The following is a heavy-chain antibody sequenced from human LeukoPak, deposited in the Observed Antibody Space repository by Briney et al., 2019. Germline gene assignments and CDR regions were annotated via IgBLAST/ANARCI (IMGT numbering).Heavy chain of an antibody. CDR1: GYTFSKYD. Sequence: ASVKVSCKASGYTFSKYDINWVRQATGQGLEWMGWMNPDSGNIGYAQKFQGRVTMTRNTSITTAYMELSSLRFEDTAVYYCAADSRLRQPWAPAFDIWGQGTMVTVSS. J-gene: IGHJ3*02. CDR3: AADSRLRQPWAPAFDI. D-gene: IGHD6-25*01. V-gene: IGHV1-8*01. CDR2: MNPDSGNI.